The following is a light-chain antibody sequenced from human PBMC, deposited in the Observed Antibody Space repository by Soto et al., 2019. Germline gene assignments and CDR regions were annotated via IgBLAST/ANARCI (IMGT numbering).Light chain of an antibody. V-gene: IGKV1-5*03. J-gene: IGKJ1*01. Sequence: DIQMTQSPSTVSASVEERVTITCRASQSISVWLAWYQQKAGKAPNLLIYKASRLESGVPSRFSGSGSETEFTLTISGLQPGDSATYYCQQYNSYSPTFGQGTKV. CDR2: KAS. CDR1: QSISVW. CDR3: QQYNSYSPT.